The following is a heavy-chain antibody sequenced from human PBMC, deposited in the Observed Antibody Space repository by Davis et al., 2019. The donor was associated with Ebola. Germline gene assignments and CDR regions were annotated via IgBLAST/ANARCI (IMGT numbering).Heavy chain of an antibody. D-gene: IGHD6-19*01. CDR2: IYDQST. CDR1: GFTFSTYA. V-gene: IGHV3-23*03. J-gene: IGHJ4*02. CDR3: ATTQWLREFDN. Sequence: GGSLRLSCAASGFTFSTYAMSWVRQAPGKGLEWVSVIYDQSTAYADAVRGRFIISRDKSNNTLYLEMRSLRVDDTAVYYCATTQWLREFDNWGQGTLVTVSS.